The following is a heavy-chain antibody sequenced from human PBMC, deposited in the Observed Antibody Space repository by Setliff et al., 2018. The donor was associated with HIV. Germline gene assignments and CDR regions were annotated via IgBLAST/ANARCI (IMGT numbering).Heavy chain of an antibody. J-gene: IGHJ1*01. CDR3: ATQGLTVPIPGGYFQH. V-gene: IGHV4-38-2*01. Sequence: SETLSLTCGISDYSITSGYYWGWIRQPPGKGLEWIGSIYRSGSTYDNPSLKSRVTISFDTSKNQFSLILTSVTAADTAVYYCATQGLTVPIPGGYFQHWGPRILVTVSS. CDR1: DYSITSGYY. D-gene: IGHD2-21*02. CDR2: IYRSGST.